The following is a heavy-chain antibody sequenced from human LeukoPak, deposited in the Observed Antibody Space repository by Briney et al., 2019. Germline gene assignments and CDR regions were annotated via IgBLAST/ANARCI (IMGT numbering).Heavy chain of an antibody. CDR2: IKQDGSEK. D-gene: IGHD3-9*01. J-gene: IGHJ4*02. CDR1: GFTFSLYW. V-gene: IGHV3-7*03. Sequence: GGSLRLTCAASGFTFSLYWMNWVRRAPGKGLEWVANIKQDGSEKNYVDSVKGRFTISRDNAKNSLYLQMNNLRVEDTAMYYCAGGTGFIIKDWGQGTLVTVSS. CDR3: AGGTGFIIKD.